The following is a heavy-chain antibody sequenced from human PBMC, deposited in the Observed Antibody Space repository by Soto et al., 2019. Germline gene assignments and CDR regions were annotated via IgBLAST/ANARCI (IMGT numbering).Heavy chain of an antibody. CDR3: AKDRASSGYYNALYFDY. V-gene: IGHV3-30*18. J-gene: IGHJ4*02. D-gene: IGHD3-22*01. CDR1: GFTFSRHG. Sequence: GGSLRLSCAASGFTFSRHGMHWVRQAPGKGLERVAVISYDGSNIYYADSVKGRFTISRDNSKNTLYLQMNSLKAEDTAVYFCAKDRASSGYYNALYFDYWGQGTLVTVSS. CDR2: ISYDGSNI.